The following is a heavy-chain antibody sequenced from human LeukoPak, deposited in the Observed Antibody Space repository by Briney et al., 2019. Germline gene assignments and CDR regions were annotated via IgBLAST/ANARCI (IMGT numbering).Heavy chain of an antibody. V-gene: IGHV1-69*05. J-gene: IGHJ4*02. Sequence: SVKVSCKASGGTFSSYAISWVRQAPGQGLEWMGRIIPIFGTANYAQKFQGRVTITTDESTSTSYMELSSMRAEDTAVYYYASHGRVEGIGTSLDYWGQGTLVTVSS. CDR1: GGTFSSYA. CDR3: ASHGRVEGIGTSLDY. D-gene: IGHD1-7*01. CDR2: IIPIFGTA.